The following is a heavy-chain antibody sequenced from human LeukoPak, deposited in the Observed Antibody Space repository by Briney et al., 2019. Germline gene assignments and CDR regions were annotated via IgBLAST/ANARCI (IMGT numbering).Heavy chain of an antibody. D-gene: IGHD2-21*02. V-gene: IGHV4-4*02. J-gene: IGHJ3*01. CDR1: GGSITQTNY. CDR2: LYYSGNT. Sequence: SGTLSLTCDVSGGSITQTNYRTWVRQPPGKGLEWIGSLYYSGNTYYNPSLKSRVTISVDRSKNQFSLKLTSVTAADTAVYYCARHLVVVTAAFDVWGQGTVVTVS. CDR3: ARHLVVVTAAFDV.